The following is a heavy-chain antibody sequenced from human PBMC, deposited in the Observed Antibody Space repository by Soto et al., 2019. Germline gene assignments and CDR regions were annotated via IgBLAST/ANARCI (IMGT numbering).Heavy chain of an antibody. Sequence: SETLSLTCAVYGGSFSGYYWSWIRQPPGKGLEWIGEINHSGSTNYNPSLKSRVTISVDTSKNQFSLKLSSVTAADTAVYYCARPISGAFDIWGQGTMVTVSS. CDR2: INHSGST. CDR3: ARPISGAFDI. CDR1: GGSFSGYY. J-gene: IGHJ3*02. V-gene: IGHV4-34*01.